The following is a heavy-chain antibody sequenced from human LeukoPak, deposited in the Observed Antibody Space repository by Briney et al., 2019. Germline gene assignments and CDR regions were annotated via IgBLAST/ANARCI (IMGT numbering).Heavy chain of an antibody. D-gene: IGHD3-10*01. V-gene: IGHV4-34*01. CDR1: GGSFSGYY. J-gene: IGHJ4*02. CDR2: INHSGST. Sequence: SETLSLTCAVYGGSFSGYYWSWIRQPPGKGLEWIGEINHSGSTNYNPSLKSRVTISVDTSKNQFSLKLSSVTAADTAVYYCASSQGFGELLTPYYFDYWGQGTLVTVSS. CDR3: ASSQGFGELLTPYYFDY.